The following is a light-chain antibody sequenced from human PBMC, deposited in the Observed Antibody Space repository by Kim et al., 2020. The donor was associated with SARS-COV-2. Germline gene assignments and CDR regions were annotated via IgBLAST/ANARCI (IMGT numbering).Light chain of an antibody. CDR3: QQYYSYPS. Sequence: SASTGDRVTINCRASQGISSYLAWYQQKPGKAPNLLIYTASTLQSGVPSRFSGSGSGTDFTLTISCLQSEDFATYYCQQYYSYPSFGPGTKVDIK. J-gene: IGKJ3*01. CDR2: TAS. V-gene: IGKV1-8*01. CDR1: QGISSY.